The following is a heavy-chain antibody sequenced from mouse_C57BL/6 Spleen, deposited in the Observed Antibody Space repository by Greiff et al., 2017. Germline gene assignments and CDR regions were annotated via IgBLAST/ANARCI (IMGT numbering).Heavy chain of an antibody. CDR1: GYTFTSYW. D-gene: IGHD2-4*01. J-gene: IGHJ3*01. CDR2: IHPNSGST. Sequence: QVQLQQPGAELVKPGASVTLSCKASGYTFTSYWLHWVQQRPGHGLEWIGMIHPNSGSTNYNEKFKSKATLTVDKSSSTAYMQLSSLTSEDSAVYYCARYGDYPAWFAYWGQGTLVTVSA. V-gene: IGHV1-64*01. CDR3: ARYGDYPAWFAY.